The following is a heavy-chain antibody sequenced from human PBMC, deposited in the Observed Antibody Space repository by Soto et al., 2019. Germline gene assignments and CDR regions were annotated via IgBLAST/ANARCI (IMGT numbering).Heavy chain of an antibody. V-gene: IGHV4-34*01. Sequence: PSETLSLTCAVYGGSFSGYYWNWLRQPPGEGLEWIGKIDQSGSTNYNPSLKSRVTISVDTSKNQFSLKLTSVTAADTAVYYCARDKITGLFDYWGQGTLVTSPQ. D-gene: IGHD2-8*02. CDR1: GGSFSGYY. J-gene: IGHJ4*02. CDR3: ARDKITGLFDY. CDR2: IDQSGST.